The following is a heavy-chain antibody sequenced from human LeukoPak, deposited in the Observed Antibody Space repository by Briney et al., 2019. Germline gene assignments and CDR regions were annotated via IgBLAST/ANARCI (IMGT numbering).Heavy chain of an antibody. D-gene: IGHD4-17*01. CDR1: GGSFSGYY. V-gene: IGHV4-34*01. CDR2: INHSGST. CDR3: ARAPDYVNWFDS. J-gene: IGHJ5*01. Sequence: PSETLSLTCAVYGGSFSGYYWSWIRQPPGRGLEWIGEINHSGSTNYNSSLKSRVTISVDTSKNQFSLKVNSVSAADTAVYYCARAPDYVNWFDSWGQGTLVTVS.